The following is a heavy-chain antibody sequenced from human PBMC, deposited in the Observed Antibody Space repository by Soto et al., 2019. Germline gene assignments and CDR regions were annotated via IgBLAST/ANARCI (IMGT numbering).Heavy chain of an antibody. V-gene: IGHV3-53*01. D-gene: IGHD3-3*01. J-gene: IGHJ4*02. CDR2: IYDNGNT. CDR3: ARNPFGVLGDAVVL. CDR1: GISVTTNY. Sequence: GGSLRLSCAASGISVTTNYMTWVRQAPGKGLEWVSLIYDNGNTHYAGSVKGRFTISRDISKNTLYLQMDSLRAEDTAVYYCARNPFGVLGDAVVLWGQGTLVTVSS.